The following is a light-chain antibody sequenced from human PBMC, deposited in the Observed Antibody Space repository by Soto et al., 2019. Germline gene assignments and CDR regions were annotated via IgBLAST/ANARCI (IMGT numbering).Light chain of an antibody. CDR2: GAS. V-gene: IGKV1-39*01. CDR1: QTMNKY. J-gene: IGKJ2*01. Sequence: DIQMTQSPSSLSASVGARVTITCRASQTMNKYLNWYQQKPGKAPKLLIYGASILQSGVPSRFSGSVSGTDFTFTIPSLQPEDVATYYCQQSYRTPYTFGQGTKLDIK. CDR3: QQSYRTPYT.